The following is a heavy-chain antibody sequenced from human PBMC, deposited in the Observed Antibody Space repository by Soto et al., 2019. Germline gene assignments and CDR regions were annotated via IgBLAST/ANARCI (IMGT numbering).Heavy chain of an antibody. CDR3: ARDRSNGSPPPVEYYYDSSGYLNWFDP. CDR1: GYTFTSYY. D-gene: IGHD3-22*01. CDR2: INPSGGST. V-gene: IGHV1-46*01. J-gene: IGHJ5*02. Sequence: ASVKVSCKASGYTFTSYYMHWVRQAPGQGLEWMGIINPSGGSTSYAQKFQGRVTMTRDTSTSTVYMELSSLRSEDTAVYYCARDRSNGSPPPVEYYYDSSGYLNWFDPWCQGTLVTVSS.